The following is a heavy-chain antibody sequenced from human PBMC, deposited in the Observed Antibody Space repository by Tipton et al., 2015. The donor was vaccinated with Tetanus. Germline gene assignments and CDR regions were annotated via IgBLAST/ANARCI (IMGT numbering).Heavy chain of an antibody. CDR2: IYYSGST. CDR1: GGSISSYY. J-gene: IGHJ6*02. D-gene: IGHD3-10*01. CDR3: ARDNRVPLRFGELLEFYYYYGMDV. Sequence: TLSLTCTVSGGSISSYYWSWIRQPPGKGLEWIGYIYYSGSTNYNPSLKSRVTISVDTSKNQFPLKLSSVTAADTAVYYCARDNRVPLRFGELLEFYYYYGMDVWGQGTTVTVSS. V-gene: IGHV4-59*01.